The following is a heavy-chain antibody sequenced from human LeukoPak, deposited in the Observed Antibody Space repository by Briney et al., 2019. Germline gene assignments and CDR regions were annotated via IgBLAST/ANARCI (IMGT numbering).Heavy chain of an antibody. D-gene: IGHD2-15*01. CDR2: IIPILGIA. Sequence: AASVTVSCTASGGTFSSYAISWVRQAPGQGLEWVGRIIPILGIANYAQKFQGRVTITADKSTSTAYMELSSLRSEDTAVYYCARDQSRPIPSGPFLYYFDYWGQGTLVTVSS. CDR3: ARDQSRPIPSGPFLYYFDY. CDR1: GGTFSSYA. V-gene: IGHV1-69*04. J-gene: IGHJ4*02.